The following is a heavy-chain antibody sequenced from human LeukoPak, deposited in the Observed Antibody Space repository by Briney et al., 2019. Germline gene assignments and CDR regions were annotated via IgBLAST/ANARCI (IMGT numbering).Heavy chain of an antibody. Sequence: GPSVNVSCKPSAYTFTSYGISWVRQAPGQGLEWMGWISAYNGNTNYAKKLQGRVTITTDTYTSTAYMELRSLRSDDTAVYYCARGGRWLQSRAFDIWGQGTMVTVSS. D-gene: IGHD5-24*01. CDR1: AYTFTSYG. V-gene: IGHV1-18*01. CDR2: ISAYNGNT. CDR3: ARGGRWLQSRAFDI. J-gene: IGHJ3*02.